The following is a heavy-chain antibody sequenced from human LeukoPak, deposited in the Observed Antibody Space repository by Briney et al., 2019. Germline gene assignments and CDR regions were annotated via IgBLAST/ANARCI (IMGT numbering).Heavy chain of an antibody. D-gene: IGHD3-22*01. J-gene: IGHJ4*02. CDR1: GFIFSIYG. CDR3: AKGANTMILVVVES. V-gene: IGHV3-23*01. Sequence: GESLRLSCAASGFIFSIYGMNWVRQAPGKGPEWVSGIFGSGSGTFYADSVKGRFTISRDNSKNKLYLQMNSLRAEDTAVYYCAKGANTMILVVVESWGQGTLVTVSS. CDR2: IFGSGSGT.